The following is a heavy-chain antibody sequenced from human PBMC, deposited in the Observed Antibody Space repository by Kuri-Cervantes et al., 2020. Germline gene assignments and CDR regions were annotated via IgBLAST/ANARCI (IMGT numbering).Heavy chain of an antibody. J-gene: IGHJ4*02. CDR2: INWNGGST. V-gene: IGHV3-20*04. Sequence: ETLSLTCAASGFTFDDYGMSWVRQAPGKGLEWVSGINWNGGSTGYADSVKGRFTISRDNAKNSLYLQMDSPRAEDTAVYYCARTIAGSGNFWGQGTQVTVS. CDR1: GFTFDDYG. CDR3: ARTIAGSGNF. D-gene: IGHD3-10*01.